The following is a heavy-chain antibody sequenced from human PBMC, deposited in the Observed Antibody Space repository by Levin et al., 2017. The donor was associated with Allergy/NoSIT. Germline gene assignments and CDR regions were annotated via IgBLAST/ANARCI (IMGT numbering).Heavy chain of an antibody. CDR1: GYTFTGYS. V-gene: IGHV1-2*02. Sequence: ASVKVSCKASGYTFTGYSMHWVRQAPGQGLEWMGWINPNSGATNYAQKFQGRVTMTRDTSISTAYMELSGLRSDDTAVYYCAPSAYSSSAYYFDYWGQGTLVTVSP. CDR2: INPNSGAT. D-gene: IGHD2-2*01. J-gene: IGHJ4*02. CDR3: APSAYSSSAYYFDY.